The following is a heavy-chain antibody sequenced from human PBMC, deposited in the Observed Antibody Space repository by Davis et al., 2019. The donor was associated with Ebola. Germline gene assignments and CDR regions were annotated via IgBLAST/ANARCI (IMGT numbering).Heavy chain of an antibody. CDR3: ARDRYYTIDV. Sequence: GESLKISCAASGFTFSNFALSWVRQAPGKGLECVSAISDSGGNAYYADSVKGRFTISRDNAKNTLYLQMNSLRAEDTAVYYCARDRYYTIDVWGQGTTVTVSS. CDR1: GFTFSNFA. CDR2: ISDSGGNA. V-gene: IGHV3-23*01. D-gene: IGHD3-10*01. J-gene: IGHJ6*02.